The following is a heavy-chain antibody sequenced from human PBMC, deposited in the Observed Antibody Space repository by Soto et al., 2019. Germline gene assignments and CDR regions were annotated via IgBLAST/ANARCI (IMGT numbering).Heavy chain of an antibody. CDR2: TYYRSKWYN. Sequence: TLSLTCAISGDSVSSNNAAWNWIRQSPSRGLEWLGRTYYRSKWYNDYAVSVKSRITINPDTSKNQFSLQLNSVTPEDTAVYYCARGIAAAGTFRYYYYYGMDVWGQGTTVTVSS. J-gene: IGHJ6*02. V-gene: IGHV6-1*01. CDR1: GDSVSSNNAA. D-gene: IGHD6-13*01. CDR3: ARGIAAAGTFRYYYYYGMDV.